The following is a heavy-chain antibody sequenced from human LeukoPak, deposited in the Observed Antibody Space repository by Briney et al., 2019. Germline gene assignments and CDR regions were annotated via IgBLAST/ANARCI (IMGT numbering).Heavy chain of an antibody. J-gene: IGHJ4*02. CDR3: ARGGWLQSLMDH. CDR1: GFTFTSHA. CDR2: ISYDGSNK. V-gene: IGHV3-30*04. Sequence: PGGSLRLSCAASGFTFTSHAIHWVRQAPGKGLEWVAVISYDGSNKYYPDSVKGRFTISRDNSKNTLYLQMNSLRTEDTAVYYCARGGWLQSLMDHWGQGTLVTVSS. D-gene: IGHD5-24*01.